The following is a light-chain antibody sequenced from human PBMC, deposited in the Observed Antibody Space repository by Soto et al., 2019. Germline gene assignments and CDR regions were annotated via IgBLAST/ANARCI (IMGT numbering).Light chain of an antibody. V-gene: IGLV1-40*01. CDR2: ANS. Sequence: QSVLTQPPSVSGAPGQRVTISCTGSSSNIGAGYDVHWYQQLPGTAPKLLIYANSNRPSGVPDRFSGSKSGTSASLAITGLQAEDEADYYCQSYDTSLSVVFGGGTKVIVL. CDR1: SSNIGAGYD. CDR3: QSYDTSLSVV. J-gene: IGLJ2*01.